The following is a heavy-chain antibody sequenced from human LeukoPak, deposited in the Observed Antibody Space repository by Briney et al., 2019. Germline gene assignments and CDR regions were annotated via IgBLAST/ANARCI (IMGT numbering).Heavy chain of an antibody. CDR2: NSASGDVT. D-gene: IGHD1-1*01. J-gene: IGHJ3*02. CDR1: EFTFSKFP. CDR3: AKSLFTSATGTGRAFHI. V-gene: IGHV3-23*01. Sequence: GGSLRLSCAASEFTFSKFPMGWVRQAPGRGLEWVSANSASGDVTFHADSVRGRFTISRDNSKSTLFLQMNDLRVEDTAKFYCAKSLFTSATGTGRAFHIWGQGTMVSVSS.